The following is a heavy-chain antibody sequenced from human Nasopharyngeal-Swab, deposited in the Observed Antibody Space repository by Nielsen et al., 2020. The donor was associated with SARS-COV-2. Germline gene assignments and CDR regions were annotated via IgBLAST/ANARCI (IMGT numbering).Heavy chain of an antibody. CDR1: GYSFTSYD. D-gene: IGHD5-12*01. CDR2: MNPNSGNT. Sequence: ASVQVSCRASGYSFTSYDINWVRQATGQGLVWMGWMNPNSGNTGYAQKFQGRVTMTRNTSISTAYMELSSLRSEDTAVYYCARGFIVATIFHYYYYMDVWGKGTTVTVSS. J-gene: IGHJ6*03. V-gene: IGHV1-8*01. CDR3: ARGFIVATIFHYYYYMDV.